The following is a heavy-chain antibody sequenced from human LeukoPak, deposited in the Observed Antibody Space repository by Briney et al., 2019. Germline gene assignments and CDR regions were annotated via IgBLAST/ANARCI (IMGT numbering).Heavy chain of an antibody. CDR1: GGFINNYY. CDR3: ARFSQYYDSPTHYFDY. Sequence: PSETLSLTCTVSGGFINNYYWSWVRQPPGAGLEWLAYIYYTGSTNYSPSLKTRLTISVDTSKNQFSLRLNSVTAADTAVYYCARFSQYYDSPTHYFDYWGQGILVTVSS. D-gene: IGHD2/OR15-2a*01. CDR2: IYYTGST. J-gene: IGHJ4*02. V-gene: IGHV4-59*08.